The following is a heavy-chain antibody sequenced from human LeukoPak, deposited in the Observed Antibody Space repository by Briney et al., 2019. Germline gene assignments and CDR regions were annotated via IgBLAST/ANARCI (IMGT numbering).Heavy chain of an antibody. D-gene: IGHD2-2*02. Sequence: PSETLSLTCAVYGGSFSGYYWSWIRQPPGKGLEWIGEINHSGSTNYNPSLKSRVTISVDTSKNQFSLKLSSVTAADTAVYYCARDVVVVPAAIRYNWFDPWGQGTLVTVSS. CDR1: GGSFSGYY. V-gene: IGHV4-34*01. J-gene: IGHJ5*02. CDR2: INHSGST. CDR3: ARDVVVVPAAIRYNWFDP.